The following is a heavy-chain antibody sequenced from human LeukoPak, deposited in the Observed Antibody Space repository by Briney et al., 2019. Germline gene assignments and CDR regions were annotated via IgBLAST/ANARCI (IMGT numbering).Heavy chain of an antibody. CDR1: GYTFTSYY. CDR3: ARDKGLGDAFDI. V-gene: IGHV1-46*01. CDR2: INPSRGST. Sequence: ASVKVSCKASGYTFTSYYMHWVRQAPGQGLEWMGIINPSRGSTSYAQKFQGRVTMTRDMSTSTVYMGLSSLRSEDTAVYYCARDKGLGDAFDIWGQGTMVTVSS. J-gene: IGHJ3*02. D-gene: IGHD1-26*01.